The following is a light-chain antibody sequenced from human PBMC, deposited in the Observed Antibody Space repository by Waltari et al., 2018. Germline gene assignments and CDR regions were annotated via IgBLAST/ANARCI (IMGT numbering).Light chain of an antibody. CDR3: QQYYSAPYT. V-gene: IGKV4-1*01. CDR2: GTS. J-gene: IGKJ2*01. CDR1: QTILYSSYNKNY. Sequence: DIVMTQSPDSLAVSLGETTTLTCKSSQTILYSSYNKNYLALYQVKPGQAPKLLVYGTSTRESGVPDRFSGSGSGTDFSLTISSLQAEDVAVYYCQQYYSAPYTFGQGTKLEIK.